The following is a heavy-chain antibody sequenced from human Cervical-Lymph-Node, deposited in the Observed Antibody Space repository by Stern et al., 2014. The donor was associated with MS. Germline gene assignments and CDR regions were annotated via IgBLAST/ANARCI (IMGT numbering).Heavy chain of an antibody. CDR3: ARDRGNNWNFEGYFDY. CDR2: IHHSGSA. Sequence: VHLVESGPGLVKPSETLSLTCTVSGGSIRSFYCSWIRQPPGKGLEWIGHIHHSGSARYNPSLKSRVTISVDTSKNQCSLKLSSVTAADTAVYYCARDRGNNWNFEGYFDYWGQGTPVTVSS. V-gene: IGHV4-59*01. D-gene: IGHD1-1*01. CDR1: GGSIRSFY. J-gene: IGHJ4*02.